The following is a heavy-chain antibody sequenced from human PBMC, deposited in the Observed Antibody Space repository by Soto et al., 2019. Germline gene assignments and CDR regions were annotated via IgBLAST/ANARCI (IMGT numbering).Heavy chain of an antibody. J-gene: IGHJ4*02. V-gene: IGHV3-30-3*01. Sequence: VQLVESGGGVVQPGRSLRLSCAASGFTFSSHSIQWVRQAPGKGLEWVAVISYDGSIKYYADSVKGRFTISRDNSENTAYLQMNSLRAEDTAVFYCAREWSTSGDIDYWGQGTLVIVSS. D-gene: IGHD3-10*01. CDR1: GFTFSSHS. CDR2: ISYDGSIK. CDR3: AREWSTSGDIDY.